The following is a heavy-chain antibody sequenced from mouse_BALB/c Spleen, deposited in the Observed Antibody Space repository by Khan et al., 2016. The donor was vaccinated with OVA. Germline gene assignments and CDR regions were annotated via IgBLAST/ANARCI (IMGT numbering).Heavy chain of an antibody. Sequence: VQLQQSGAELVKPGASVKLSCKASGYTFSSYYMYWVKQRPGQGLEWIGEINPNNGGTNFNQNFKSKATLTVDKSSSTAFMQLSSLTSEDSVVYYCTRSGYGSLAYWGQGTLVTVSA. J-gene: IGHJ3*01. CDR3: TRSGYGSLAY. CDR2: INPNNGGT. D-gene: IGHD2-2*01. V-gene: IGHV1S81*02. CDR1: GYTFSSYY.